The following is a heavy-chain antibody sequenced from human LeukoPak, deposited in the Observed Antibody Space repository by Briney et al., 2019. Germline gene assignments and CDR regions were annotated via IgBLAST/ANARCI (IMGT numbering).Heavy chain of an antibody. CDR3: AREDWFGEQRGAFDI. Sequence: ASVKVSCKASGYTFTSYGISWVRQAPGQGLEWMGWISAYNGNTNYAQKLQGRVTMTTDTSTSTAYMELRSLRSDDTAVYYCAREDWFGEQRGAFDIWGQGTMVTVSS. V-gene: IGHV1-18*01. CDR2: ISAYNGNT. D-gene: IGHD3-10*01. CDR1: GYTFTSYG. J-gene: IGHJ3*02.